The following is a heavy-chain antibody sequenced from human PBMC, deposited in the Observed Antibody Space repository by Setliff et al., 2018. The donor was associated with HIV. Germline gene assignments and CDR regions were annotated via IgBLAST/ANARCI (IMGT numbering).Heavy chain of an antibody. D-gene: IGHD6-6*01. CDR3: ARVPTSSDFYYYYMDV. CDR2: IYYSGGT. J-gene: IGHJ6*03. CDR1: GGSISSGGYY. V-gene: IGHV4-31*03. Sequence: PSETLSLTCTVSGGSISSGGYYWSWIRQHPGKGLEWIGYIYYSGGTYYNPSLKSRVTISVDTSKNQFSLKLSSVTAADTAVYYCARVPTSSDFYYYYMDVWGKGTTVTVSS.